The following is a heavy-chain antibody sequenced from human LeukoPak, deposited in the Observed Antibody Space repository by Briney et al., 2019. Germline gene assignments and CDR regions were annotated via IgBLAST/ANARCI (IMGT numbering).Heavy chain of an antibody. D-gene: IGHD3-22*01. CDR1: GYTFTGYY. V-gene: IGHV1-2*02. Sequence: ASVKVSCKASGYTFTGYYMHWVRQAPGQGLEWMGWINPNSGGTSYAQKFQGRVTMTRDTSISTAYMELSRLRSDDTAVYYCARALRYYDSSGSPSAGYWGRGTLVTVSS. CDR3: ARALRYYDSSGSPSAGY. CDR2: INPNSGGT. J-gene: IGHJ4*02.